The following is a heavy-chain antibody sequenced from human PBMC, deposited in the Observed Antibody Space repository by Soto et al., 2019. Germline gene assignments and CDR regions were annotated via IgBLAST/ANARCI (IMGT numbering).Heavy chain of an antibody. V-gene: IGHV1-8*01. CDR1: GYTFTSYD. J-gene: IGHJ4*02. CDR2: MNPNSGNT. CDR3: ARGYGCSGGSCYSGLDY. Sequence: QVQLVQSGAEVKKPGASVKVSCKASGYTFTSYDINWVRQATGQGLEWMGWMNPNSGNTGYAQKYQGRVTMTRNTYISTAYMELSSLRSEDTAVYYCARGYGCSGGSCYSGLDYWGQGTLVTVSS. D-gene: IGHD2-15*01.